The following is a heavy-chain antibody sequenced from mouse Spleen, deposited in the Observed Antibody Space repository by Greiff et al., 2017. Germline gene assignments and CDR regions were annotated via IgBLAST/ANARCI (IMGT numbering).Heavy chain of an antibody. D-gene: IGHD2-3*01. Sequence: EVQGVESGGGLVKLGGSLKLSCAASGFTFSSYAMSWVRQTPEKRLEWVATISSGGGNTYYPDSVKGRFTFSRDNAKNTLYLQMSSLKSEDTAMYYCARIYDGYYFDYWGQGTTLTVSS. CDR1: GFTFSSYA. V-gene: IGHV5-9-3*01. CDR2: ISSGGGNT. CDR3: ARIYDGYYFDY. J-gene: IGHJ2*01.